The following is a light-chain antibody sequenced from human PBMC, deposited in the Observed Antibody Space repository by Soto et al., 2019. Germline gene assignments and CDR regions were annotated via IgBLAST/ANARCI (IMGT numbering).Light chain of an antibody. CDR3: QQYDNLPYT. Sequence: DLQMTQSPSSLSASVGDRVTITCQASRDINNFLNWYQQKPGKAPKLLIYDASSLDTGVPSRFSGSGSGTHFTFTISSLQPEDISTYYCQQYDNLPYTFGQGTNLDIK. CDR1: RDINNF. J-gene: IGKJ2*01. V-gene: IGKV1-33*01. CDR2: DAS.